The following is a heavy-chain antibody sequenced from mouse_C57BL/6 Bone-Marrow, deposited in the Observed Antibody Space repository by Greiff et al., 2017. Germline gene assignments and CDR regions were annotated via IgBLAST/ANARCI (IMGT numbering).Heavy chain of an antibody. CDR1: GYTFTSYG. Sequence: QVHVKQSGAELARPGASVKLSCKASGYTFTSYGISWVKQRTGQGLEWIGEIYPRSGNTYYNEKFKGKATLTADKSSSTAYVELRSLTSEESAVYFCAAWPTIVTYFDYWGQGTTLTVSS. D-gene: IGHD2-5*01. CDR2: IYPRSGNT. J-gene: IGHJ2*01. V-gene: IGHV1-81*01. CDR3: AAWPTIVTYFDY.